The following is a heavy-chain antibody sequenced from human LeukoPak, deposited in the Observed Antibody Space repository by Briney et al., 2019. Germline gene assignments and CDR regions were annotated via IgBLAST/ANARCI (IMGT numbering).Heavy chain of an antibody. CDR1: GASISSYY. Sequence: PSETLSLICTVSGASISSYYWSWIRQPAGKGLEWIGRIYTSGSTNYNPSLKSRVTMSADTSKNQFSLKLSSVTAADTAVYFCASGAEVDAFDIWGQGTMVTVSS. J-gene: IGHJ3*02. D-gene: IGHD4-17*01. CDR2: IYTSGST. V-gene: IGHV4-4*07. CDR3: ASGAEVDAFDI.